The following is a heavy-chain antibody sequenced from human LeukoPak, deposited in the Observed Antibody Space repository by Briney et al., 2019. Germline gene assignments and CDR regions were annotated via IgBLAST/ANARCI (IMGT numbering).Heavy chain of an antibody. J-gene: IGHJ5*02. Sequence: SETLSLTCTVSGGSISSSSYYWGWIRQPPGKGLEWIGSIYYSGSTYYNPSLKSRVTISVDTSKNQFSLKLSSVTAADTALYYCARSYDSKVIGSLGWFDPWGQGTLVTVSS. CDR2: IYYSGST. CDR1: GGSISSSSYY. D-gene: IGHD3-16*01. CDR3: ARSYDSKVIGSLGWFDP. V-gene: IGHV4-39*07.